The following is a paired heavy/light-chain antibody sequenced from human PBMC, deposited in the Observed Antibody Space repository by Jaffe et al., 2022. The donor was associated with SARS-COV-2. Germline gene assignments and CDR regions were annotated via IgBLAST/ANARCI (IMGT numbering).Light chain of an antibody. Sequence: DIVLTQSPLSLPVTPGEPASISCRSSQTLLHSNGYHCLDWYLQKPGQSPQLLIYLGSNRASGVPDRFSGSGSGTDFTLKISRVEAEDVGVYFCMQPLQIPWTFGQGTKVEIK. CDR3: MQPLQIPWT. J-gene: IGKJ1*01. CDR1: QTLLHSNGYHC. CDR2: LGS. V-gene: IGKV2-28*01.
Heavy chain of an antibody. D-gene: IGHD2-2*01. Sequence: QVHLVQSGAEVKKPGASVKVSCKTSGYIFINFDIHWVRQAPGQGLEWMGIINPRMGSATFAQKLQGRVTMSRDTSTSTVYMELTSLRSDDTAVYYCATGGDGAMTNSLDKWGRGTLVTVSS. V-gene: IGHV1-46*04. CDR2: INPRMGSA. J-gene: IGHJ4*02. CDR1: GYIFINFD. CDR3: ATGGDGAMTNSLDK.